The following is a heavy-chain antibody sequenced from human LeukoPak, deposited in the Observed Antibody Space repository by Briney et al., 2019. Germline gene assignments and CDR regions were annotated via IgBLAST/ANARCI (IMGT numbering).Heavy chain of an antibody. CDR1: GYTFTSYG. J-gene: IGHJ4*02. CDR3: ARDRLGRIRGYSGYDSGY. Sequence: ASVKLSCKASGYTFTSYGISWVRQAPGQGLEWMGWISAYNGNTNYAQKLQGRVTMTTDTSTSTAYMELRSLRSDDTAVYYCARDRLGRIRGYSGYDSGYWGQGTLVTVSS. V-gene: IGHV1-18*04. CDR2: ISAYNGNT. D-gene: IGHD5-12*01.